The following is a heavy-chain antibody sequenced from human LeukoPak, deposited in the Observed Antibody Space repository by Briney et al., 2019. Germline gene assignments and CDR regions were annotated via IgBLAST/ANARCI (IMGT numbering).Heavy chain of an antibody. D-gene: IGHD3-10*01. CDR2: ISSTSSTV. CDR3: AKAKHGYGSGSYSKVTFDY. V-gene: IGHV3-48*01. CDR1: GFTSSSYS. Sequence: GGSLRLSCAVSGFTSSSYSMTWVRQAPGKGLEWVSYISSTSSTVYYADSVKGRFTISRDNVKNSLYLQMNSLRAEDTAVYYCAKAKHGYGSGSYSKVTFDYWGQGTLVTVSS. J-gene: IGHJ4*02.